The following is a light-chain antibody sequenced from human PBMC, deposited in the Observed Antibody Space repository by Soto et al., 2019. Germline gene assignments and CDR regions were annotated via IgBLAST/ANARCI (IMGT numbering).Light chain of an antibody. J-gene: IGKJ4*01. Sequence: EVVLTQSPATLSLSPGESATLSCRASQSVSVNFAWYQQKPGQAPRALIYSASDRAPGIPDRFSGSGAGTDFTLTISRLEPEDFAVYYCQQYGSSPLTFGGGTKVDIK. V-gene: IGKV3-20*01. CDR3: QQYGSSPLT. CDR2: SAS. CDR1: QSVSVN.